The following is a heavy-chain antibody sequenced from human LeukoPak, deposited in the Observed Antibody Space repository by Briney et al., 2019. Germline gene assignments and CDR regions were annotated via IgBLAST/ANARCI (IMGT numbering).Heavy chain of an antibody. CDR3: ASDSSGYYPGAY. V-gene: IGHV4-39*07. J-gene: IGHJ4*02. D-gene: IGHD3-22*01. CDR1: GGSISSSSYY. CDR2: IYYSGST. Sequence: SETLSLTCTVSGGSISSSSYYWGWIRQPPGKGLEWIGSIYYSGSTYYNPSLKSRVTISVDTSKNQFSLKLSSVTAADTAVYYCASDSSGYYPGAYWGQGTLVTVSS.